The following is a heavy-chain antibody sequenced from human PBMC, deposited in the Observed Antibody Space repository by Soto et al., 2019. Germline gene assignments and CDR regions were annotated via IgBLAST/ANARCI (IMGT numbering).Heavy chain of an antibody. CDR1: GYTFTSYG. CDR3: ANLQGSSSWFDNWFDP. J-gene: IGHJ5*02. V-gene: IGHV1-18*01. CDR2: ISAYNGNT. Sequence: ASVKVSCKASGYTFTSYGISWVRQAPGQGLEWMGWISAYNGNTNYAQKLQGRVTMTTDTSTSTAYMELRSLRSDDTAVYYCANLQGSSSWFDNWFDPWGQGTLVTVPQ. D-gene: IGHD6-13*01.